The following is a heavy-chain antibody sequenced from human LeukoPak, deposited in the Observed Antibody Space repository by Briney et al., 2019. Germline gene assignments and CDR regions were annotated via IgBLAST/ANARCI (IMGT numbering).Heavy chain of an antibody. D-gene: IGHD6-19*01. Sequence: ASVKVSCKASGYTFTSYYMHWVRQAPGQGLEWMGIINPSGGSTSYAQKFQGRVTMTRDTSTSTVYMELSSLRSEDTAVYYCARRIAVALSSYYYYAMDVWGQGTTVTVSS. CDR1: GYTFTSYY. CDR3: ARRIAVALSSYYYYAMDV. V-gene: IGHV1-46*01. CDR2: INPSGGST. J-gene: IGHJ6*02.